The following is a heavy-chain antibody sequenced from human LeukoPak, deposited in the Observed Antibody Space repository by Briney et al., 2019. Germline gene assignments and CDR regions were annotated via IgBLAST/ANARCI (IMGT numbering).Heavy chain of an antibody. Sequence: GGSLRLSCSASGFTFSSYAMHWVRQAPGKGLEWVSAISDSGDRTYYADSVKGRFTLSRDNSKNTLYLQMNSLRAEDTAVYYCAKDARRSSGWWFFDHWGQGTLVTVSS. J-gene: IGHJ4*02. D-gene: IGHD6-19*01. V-gene: IGHV3-23*01. CDR1: GFTFSSYA. CDR2: ISDSGDRT. CDR3: AKDARRSSGWWFFDH.